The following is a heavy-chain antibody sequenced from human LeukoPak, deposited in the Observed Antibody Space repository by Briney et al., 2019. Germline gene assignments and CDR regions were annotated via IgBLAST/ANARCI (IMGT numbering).Heavy chain of an antibody. CDR1: GFTFSSYW. CDR3: ARDLGYDSSGYYRP. D-gene: IGHD3-22*01. Sequence: PGGSLRLSCAASGFTFSSYWMSWVRQASGKGLEWVANIKQDGSEKYYVDSVKGRFTISRDNAKNSLYLQMNSLRAEDTAVYYCARDLGYDSSGYYRPWGQGTLVTVSS. V-gene: IGHV3-7*01. CDR2: IKQDGSEK. J-gene: IGHJ5*02.